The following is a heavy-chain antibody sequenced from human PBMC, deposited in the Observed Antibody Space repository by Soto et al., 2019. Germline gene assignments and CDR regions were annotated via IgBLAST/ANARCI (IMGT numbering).Heavy chain of an antibody. Sequence: QVQLVQSGAEVKKPGSSVKVSCKASGGPFSNDIITWVRQAPGQGLEWMGRIIPLLSTSTYAQKFQGRLTITADRSTGTAYMELNNLRSEDTAGYYCARDSPIGSTFSGYDAIDYWGQGTRITVSS. CDR1: GGPFSNDI. D-gene: IGHD5-12*01. V-gene: IGHV1-69*08. J-gene: IGHJ4*02. CDR3: ARDSPIGSTFSGYDAIDY. CDR2: IIPLLSTS.